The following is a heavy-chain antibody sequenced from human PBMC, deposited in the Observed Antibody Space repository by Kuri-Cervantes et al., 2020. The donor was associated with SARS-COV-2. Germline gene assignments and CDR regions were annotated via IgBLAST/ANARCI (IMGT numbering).Heavy chain of an antibody. CDR2: ISAYNGNT. D-gene: IGHD1-26*01. Sequence: ATAKVSCKASGYTFTSYGISWVRQAPGQGLESMGWISAYNGNTNYAQKLQGRVTMTTDTSTSTAYMELRSLRSDDTAVYYSARGEGAAPDLDAFDIWGQGTMVTVSS. J-gene: IGHJ3*02. CDR3: ARGEGAAPDLDAFDI. CDR1: GYTFTSYG. V-gene: IGHV1-18*01.